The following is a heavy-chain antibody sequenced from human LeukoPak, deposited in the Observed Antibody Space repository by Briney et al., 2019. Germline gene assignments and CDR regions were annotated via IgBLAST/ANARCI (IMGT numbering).Heavy chain of an antibody. CDR1: GYTLTELS. V-gene: IGHV1-24*01. CDR3: AGGMVRGVIIYYYYGMDV. D-gene: IGHD3-10*01. Sequence: ASVKVSCKVSGYTLTELSMHWVRQAPGKGLEWMGGFDPEDGETIYAQKFQGRVTMTEDTSTDTAYMELSSLRSEDTAVYYCAGGMVRGVIIYYYYGMDVWGQGTTVTVSS. CDR2: FDPEDGET. J-gene: IGHJ6*02.